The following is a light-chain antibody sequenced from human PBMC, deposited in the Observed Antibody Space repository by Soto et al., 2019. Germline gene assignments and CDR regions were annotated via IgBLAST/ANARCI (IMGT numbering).Light chain of an antibody. CDR1: QSISSN. Sequence: EIVMTQSPATLSVSPGERATLSCRASQSISSNLAWYQQKPGQAPRLLIYGASTRATGIPATFSGSGSGTEFTLTISSLQSEDVAVYYWQQYNNWPFTFGHGTKVDIK. J-gene: IGKJ3*01. CDR3: QQYNNWPFT. V-gene: IGKV3-15*01. CDR2: GAS.